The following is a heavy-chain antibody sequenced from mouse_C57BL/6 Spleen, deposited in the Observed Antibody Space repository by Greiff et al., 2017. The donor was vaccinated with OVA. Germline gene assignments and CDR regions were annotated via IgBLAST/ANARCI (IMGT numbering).Heavy chain of an antibody. Sequence: QVQLQQSGAELVRPGASVKLSCKASGYTFTDYYINWVKQRPGQGLEWIARIYPGSGNTYYNEKFKGKATLTAEKSSSTAYMQLSSLTSEDSAVYFCARGIYYGNHGWYFDVWGTGTTVTVSS. D-gene: IGHD2-1*01. V-gene: IGHV1-76*01. CDR2: IYPGSGNT. J-gene: IGHJ1*03. CDR1: GYTFTDYY. CDR3: ARGIYYGNHGWYFDV.